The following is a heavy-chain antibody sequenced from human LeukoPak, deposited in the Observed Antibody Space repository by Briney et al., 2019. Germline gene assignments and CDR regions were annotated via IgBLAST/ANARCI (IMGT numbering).Heavy chain of an antibody. CDR2: ISYDGSNK. Sequence: GGSLRLSCAASGFTFSSYAMHWVRQAPGKGLEWVAVISYDGSNKYYADSVKGRFTISRDNSKNTLYLQMNSLRAEDTAVYYCARGRYDYGDYGLGYWGQGTLVTVSS. CDR3: ARGRYDYGDYGLGY. CDR1: GFTFSSYA. D-gene: IGHD4-17*01. V-gene: IGHV3-30*04. J-gene: IGHJ4*02.